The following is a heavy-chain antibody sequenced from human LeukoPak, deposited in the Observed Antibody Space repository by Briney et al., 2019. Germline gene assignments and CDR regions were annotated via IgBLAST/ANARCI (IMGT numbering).Heavy chain of an antibody. Sequence: SETLSLTCAVSGYSISSGYYWGWIRQPPGKGLEWIGSIYHSGSTYYNPSLKSRVTISVDTSKNQFSLKLSSVTAADTAVYYCARHEGSYGAFDYWGQGTLVTVPS. V-gene: IGHV4-38-2*01. CDR1: GYSISSGYY. D-gene: IGHD4/OR15-4a*01. J-gene: IGHJ4*02. CDR2: IYHSGST. CDR3: ARHEGSYGAFDY.